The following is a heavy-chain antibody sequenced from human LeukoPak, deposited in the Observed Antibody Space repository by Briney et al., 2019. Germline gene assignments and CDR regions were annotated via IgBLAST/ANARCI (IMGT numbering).Heavy chain of an antibody. CDR3: ANVRGNWGLGS. CDR2: IDHSGNT. V-gene: IGHV4-34*01. CDR1: RNSFSGYY. J-gene: IGHJ5*02. D-gene: IGHD7-27*01. Sequence: SETLSLTCAVYRNSFSGYYWNWIRQPPGKGLEWIGEIDHSGNTNYNPSLKSRVTISVDTSKTQFSLELSSVTAADTAVYYCANVRGNWGLGSWGQGTLVTVSS.